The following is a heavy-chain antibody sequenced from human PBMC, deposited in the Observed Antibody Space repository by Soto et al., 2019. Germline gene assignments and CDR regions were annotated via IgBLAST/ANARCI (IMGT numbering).Heavy chain of an antibody. V-gene: IGHV3-74*01. J-gene: IGHJ4*02. CDR3: ASGGYCSSTNCYAMGFGY. D-gene: IGHD2-2*01. CDR1: GFTFSSYW. CDR2: VNSDGSAT. Sequence: EVQLVESGGGLVQPGGSLRLSCAASGFTFSSYWMHWVRQAPGKGLLWVSRVNSDGSATNYADSVKGRFTISRDNAKNTLYLQMNGLRAEDTAVYYCASGGYCSSTNCYAMGFGYWGQGTLVTVSS.